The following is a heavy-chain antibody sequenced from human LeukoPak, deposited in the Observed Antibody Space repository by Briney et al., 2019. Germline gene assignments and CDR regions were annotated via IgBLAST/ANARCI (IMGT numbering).Heavy chain of an antibody. CDR1: GGSISSSSYY. V-gene: IGHV4-39*07. CDR3: ARGDGGYDYGDDAFDI. D-gene: IGHD5-12*01. Sequence: PSETLSLTCTVSGGSISSSSYYWGWIRQPPGKGLEWIGSIYYSGSTYYNPSLKSRVTISVDTSKNQFSLKLSSVTAADTAVYYCARGDGGYDYGDDAFDIWGQGTMVTVSS. CDR2: IYYSGST. J-gene: IGHJ3*02.